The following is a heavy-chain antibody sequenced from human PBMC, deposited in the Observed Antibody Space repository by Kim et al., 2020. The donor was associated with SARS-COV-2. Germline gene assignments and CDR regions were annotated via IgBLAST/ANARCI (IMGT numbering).Heavy chain of an antibody. CDR1: GFTFSSYG. D-gene: IGHD3-22*01. J-gene: IGHJ4*01. CDR2: ISYDGSNK. Sequence: GGSLRLSCADSGFTFSSYGMHWVRQAPGKGLEWVAVISYDGSNKYYADSVKGRFTISRDNSKNTLYLQMNSLRAEDTAVYYCAKDRYYYDSSGSFFDYWG. CDR3: AKDRYYYDSSGSFFDY. V-gene: IGHV3-30*18.